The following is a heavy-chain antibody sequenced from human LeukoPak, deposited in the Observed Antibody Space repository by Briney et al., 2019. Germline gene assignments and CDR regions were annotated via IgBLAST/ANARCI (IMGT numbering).Heavy chain of an antibody. CDR2: IKQDGSDK. D-gene: IGHD2-15*01. Sequence: PGGSLRLSCAASGFTFSGSWMTWVRQAPGKGLEWVANIKQDGSDKYYVDSVKGRFTISRDNANNSLYLQMNSLRPEDTAVYYCARGGDCSDYWGQGTLVTVSS. J-gene: IGHJ4*02. CDR1: GFTFSGSW. V-gene: IGHV3-7*01. CDR3: ARGGDCSDY.